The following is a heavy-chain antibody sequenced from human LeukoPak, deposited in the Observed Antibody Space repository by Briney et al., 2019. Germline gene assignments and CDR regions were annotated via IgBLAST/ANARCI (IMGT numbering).Heavy chain of an antibody. Sequence: SETLSLTCTVSGGSISSSGYYWGWIRQPPGKGLEWIGSFYFSGSTYYNPSLKSRVTMSVDTSKNQFSLKLSSVTAADTAMHYCARHGYNSGWFLHYFDYWGQGTLVTVSS. J-gene: IGHJ4*02. CDR1: GGSISSSGYY. CDR3: ARHGYNSGWFLHYFDY. D-gene: IGHD6-19*01. V-gene: IGHV4-39*01. CDR2: FYFSGST.